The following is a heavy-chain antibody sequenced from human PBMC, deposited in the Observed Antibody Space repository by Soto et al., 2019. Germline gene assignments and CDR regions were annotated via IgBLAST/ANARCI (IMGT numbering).Heavy chain of an antibody. Sequence: PGGSLRLSCATSGFTFSTNAMGWVRQAPGMGLEFVSLISGSGNTIYYADSVKGRFTISRDNSMNTVSLQMNSLRAEDTAVYYCAKVGYDTFGYYLRSFDCWGQGTRVTVSS. D-gene: IGHD2-2*03. CDR1: GFTFSTNA. J-gene: IGHJ4*02. V-gene: IGHV3-23*01. CDR2: ISGSGNTI. CDR3: AKVGYDTFGYYLRSFDC.